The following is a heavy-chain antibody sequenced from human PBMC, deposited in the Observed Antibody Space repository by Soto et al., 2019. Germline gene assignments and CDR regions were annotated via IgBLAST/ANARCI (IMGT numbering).Heavy chain of an antibody. J-gene: IGHJ3*02. CDR3: AWGPPIDNSDHDAFGI. D-gene: IGHD4-17*01. Sequence: QVQLVQSGTEVKNPGSSVNVSCKASGGTFSRHAVSWVRQAPVQGLEWMGAIIPIVDATNDAEKFQNRVTIGDDETTNTVYMELRSLRAEDTAVYCCAWGPPIDNSDHDAFGIWGQATMVMVSS. CDR2: IIPIVDAT. CDR1: GGTFSRHA. V-gene: IGHV1-69*12.